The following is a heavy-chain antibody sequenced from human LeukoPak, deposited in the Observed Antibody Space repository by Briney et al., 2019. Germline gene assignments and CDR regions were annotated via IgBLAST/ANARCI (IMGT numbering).Heavy chain of an antibody. CDR1: GYTFTSYG. CDR3: ARILKRGYSYGDYYYYGMDV. J-gene: IGHJ6*02. Sequence: ASVKVSCKASGYTFTSYGISWVRQAPGQGLEWMGWISAYNGNTNYAQKLQGRVTITADESTSTAYMELSSLRSEDTAVYYCARILKRGYSYGDYYYYGMDVWGQGTTVTVSS. V-gene: IGHV1-18*01. CDR2: ISAYNGNT. D-gene: IGHD5-18*01.